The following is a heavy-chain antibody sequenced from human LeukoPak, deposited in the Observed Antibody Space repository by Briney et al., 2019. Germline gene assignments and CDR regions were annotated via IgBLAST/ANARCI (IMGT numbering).Heavy chain of an antibody. CDR3: ARSGYGDYFDY. D-gene: IGHD4-17*01. CDR2: IYYSGST. CDR1: GGSISSYY. Sequence: SETLSLTCTVSGGSISSYYWSWIRQPPGKGLEWIGYIYYSGSTNYNPSLKSRVTISVDTSKNQFSLRLSSVTAADTAVYYCARSGYGDYFDYWGQGTLVTVSS. V-gene: IGHV4-59*08. J-gene: IGHJ4*02.